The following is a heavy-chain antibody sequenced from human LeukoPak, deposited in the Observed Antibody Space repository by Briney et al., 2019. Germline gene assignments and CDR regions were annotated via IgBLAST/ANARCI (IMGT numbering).Heavy chain of an antibody. CDR1: GDSISSRY. CDR3: ATPIGAYSGSYPFDY. V-gene: IGHV3-23*01. Sequence: LSLTCAVSGDSISSRYWWTWVRPPPGKGLEWVSAINGSGGSTYYADSVKGRFTISSDNSKNTLYLQMNSLRAEDTAVYYCATPIGAYSGSYPFDYWGQGTLVTVSS. J-gene: IGHJ4*02. CDR2: INGSGGST. D-gene: IGHD1-26*01.